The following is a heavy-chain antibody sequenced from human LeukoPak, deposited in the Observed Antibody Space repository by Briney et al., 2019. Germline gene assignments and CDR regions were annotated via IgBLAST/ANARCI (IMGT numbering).Heavy chain of an antibody. V-gene: IGHV3-53*01. CDR3: ARGVEPLAANTLAY. CDR1: GFTVITND. D-gene: IGHD1-14*01. CDR2: LYSDGNT. J-gene: IGHJ4*02. Sequence: GCSHRLSCPASGFTVITNDMTWVRPAPGKGLKWVSVLYSDGNTKYADSVQGRFTISRDNSKNTLYLEMNSLSPDDTAVYYCARGVEPLAANTLAYWGQGTLVTVSS.